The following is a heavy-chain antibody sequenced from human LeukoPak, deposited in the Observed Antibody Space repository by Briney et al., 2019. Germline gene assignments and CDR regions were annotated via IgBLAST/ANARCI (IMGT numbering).Heavy chain of an antibody. CDR3: AKAPGIAVTGRYTYFDF. J-gene: IGHJ4*02. Sequence: GGSLRLSCEASGFIFPSFAMSWVRQAPGKGLEWLSSISGGSSSDTDYADSVKGRFTISRDTSKNTLFLQMNTLRADDAAIYYCAKAPGIAVTGRYTYFDFWGQGTLVAVSS. D-gene: IGHD6-19*01. V-gene: IGHV3-23*01. CDR2: ISGGSSSDT. CDR1: GFIFPSFA.